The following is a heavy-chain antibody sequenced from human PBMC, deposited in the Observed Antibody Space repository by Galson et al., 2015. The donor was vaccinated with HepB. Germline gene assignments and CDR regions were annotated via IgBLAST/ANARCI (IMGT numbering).Heavy chain of an antibody. CDR3: AIGTSGWYISRGMDV. CDR1: GYTFSSNA. J-gene: IGHJ6*02. V-gene: IGHV7-4-1*02. Sequence: SVKVSCKASGYTFSSNAINWVRQAPGQGLEWMGWINTNTGIPTYAQVFTGRFVFSLDTSVTTAYLHISSLKVEDTAVYYCAIGTSGWYISRGMDVWGQGTTVTVSS. CDR2: INTNTGIP. D-gene: IGHD6-19*01.